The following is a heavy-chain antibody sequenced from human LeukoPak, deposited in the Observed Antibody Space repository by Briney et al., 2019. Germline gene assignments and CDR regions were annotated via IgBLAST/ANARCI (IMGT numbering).Heavy chain of an antibody. CDR2: IYYSGST. D-gene: IGHD3-16*01. J-gene: IGHJ5*02. CDR3: AREADYRNWFDP. CDR1: GGSISSYF. Sequence: SETLSLTCTVSGGSISSYFWSWIRQPPGKGLEWIGYIYYSGSTYYNPSLKSRVTISVDTSKNQFSLKLSSVTAADTAVYYCAREADYRNWFDPWGQGTLVTVSS. V-gene: IGHV4-59*12.